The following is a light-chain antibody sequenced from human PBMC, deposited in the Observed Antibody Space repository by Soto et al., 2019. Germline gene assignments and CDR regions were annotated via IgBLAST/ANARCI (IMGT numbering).Light chain of an antibody. V-gene: IGKV3-20*01. Sequence: EIVLTQSPGTLCLSPGERATISCRASQSGRDMYLAWYQQKPGQPPRLLIYGVSSRAYGIPDRFSGSGSGTDFTLTISRLEPEDFAVYYCQHYGYPQWTFGQGAKVDIK. CDR2: GVS. J-gene: IGKJ1*01. CDR3: QHYGYPQWT. CDR1: QSGRDMY.